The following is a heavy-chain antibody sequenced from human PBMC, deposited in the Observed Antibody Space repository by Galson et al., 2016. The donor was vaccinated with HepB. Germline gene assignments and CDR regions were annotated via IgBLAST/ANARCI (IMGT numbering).Heavy chain of an antibody. Sequence: SLRLSCAASGFMFSNYSMHWVRQAPGKGLEWVAVIWFDASNKYHGDSAKGRFTISRDNSKNMLYLQMNSLRAEDTAVYYCARDRDYVWGSYRYPHYYGMDVWGQGTTVTVSS. CDR2: IWFDASNK. CDR3: ARDRDYVWGSYRYPHYYGMDV. CDR1: GFMFSNYS. D-gene: IGHD3-16*02. V-gene: IGHV3-33*01. J-gene: IGHJ6*02.